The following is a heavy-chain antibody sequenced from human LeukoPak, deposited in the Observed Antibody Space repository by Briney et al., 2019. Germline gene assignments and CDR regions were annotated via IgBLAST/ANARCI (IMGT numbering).Heavy chain of an antibody. CDR1: GGSFSGYY. V-gene: IGHV4-59*01. CDR3: TRDGGVAVTPLDFDY. CDR2: ISYSGST. Sequence: PSETLSLTCAVYGGSFSGYYWSWIRQPPGKGLEWIGYISYSGSTNYNPSLKSRVTLSVDTSKNQISLRLSSVTAADTAVYYCTRDGGVAVTPLDFDYWGQGTLVTVSS. J-gene: IGHJ4*02. D-gene: IGHD6-19*01.